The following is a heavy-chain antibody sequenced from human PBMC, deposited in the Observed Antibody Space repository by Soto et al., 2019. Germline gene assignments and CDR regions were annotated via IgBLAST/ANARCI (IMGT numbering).Heavy chain of an antibody. V-gene: IGHV4-59*11. CDR1: GGSISSHY. J-gene: IGHJ4*02. CDR2: IYYSGST. CDR3: VRDLNYYFDY. Sequence: SETLSLTCTVSGGSISSHYWSWIRQPPGKGLEWIGYIYYSGSTNYNPSLKSRVTISVDTSKNQFSLKLRSVTAADTAVYYCVRDLNYYFDYWGQGTLVTVSS.